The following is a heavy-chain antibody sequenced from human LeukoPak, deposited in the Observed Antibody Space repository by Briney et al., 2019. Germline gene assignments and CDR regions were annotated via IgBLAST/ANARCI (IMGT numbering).Heavy chain of an antibody. D-gene: IGHD6-13*01. CDR2: IYYSGST. J-gene: IGHJ4*02. V-gene: IGHV4-59*01. Sequence: SETLSLTCTVSGGSISSYYWSWIRQPPGKGLEWIGYIYYSGSTNYNPSLKSRVTISVDTSKNQFSLKLSSVTAADKAVYYCARHIAAAANFDYWGQGTLVTVSS. CDR3: ARHIAAAANFDY. CDR1: GGSISSYY.